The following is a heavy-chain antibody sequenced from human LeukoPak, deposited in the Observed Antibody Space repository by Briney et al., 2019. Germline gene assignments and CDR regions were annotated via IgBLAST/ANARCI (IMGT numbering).Heavy chain of an antibody. CDR2: IYTSGST. CDR1: GVSISSSS. D-gene: IGHD6-19*01. CDR3: ARDLSGWDGFDI. V-gene: IGHV4-4*07. J-gene: IGHJ3*02. Sequence: SETPSLTCIVSGVSISSSSWSWIRQTAGKGLEWIGRIYTSGSTIYNPSLKSRVTMAVDMSKKQFSLKLTFVTAADTATYYCARDLSGWDGFDIWGQGTVVTVSS.